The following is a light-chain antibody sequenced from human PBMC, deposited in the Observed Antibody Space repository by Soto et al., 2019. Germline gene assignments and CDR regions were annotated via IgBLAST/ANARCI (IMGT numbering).Light chain of an antibody. Sequence: EFELTQSPCTPSLSPGERATLSCRASQSVSSSHLAWYQQKRGQAPRLLIYDTSTRATGIPDRFSGSGSGTDFTLTISRLEPEDFAVYYCQQYGSSQITFGQGTRLEI. V-gene: IGKV3-20*01. CDR3: QQYGSSQIT. J-gene: IGKJ5*01. CDR2: DTS. CDR1: QSVSSSH.